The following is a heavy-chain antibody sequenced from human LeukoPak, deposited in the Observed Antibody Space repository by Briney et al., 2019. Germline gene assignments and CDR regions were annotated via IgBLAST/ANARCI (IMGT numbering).Heavy chain of an antibody. CDR1: GGYISSSSYY. V-gene: IGHV4-39*01. CDR3: ARLIVVVVAATRWFDP. J-gene: IGHJ5*02. CDR2: IYYSGST. D-gene: IGHD2-15*01. Sequence: SETLSLTCTVSGGYISSSSYYWGWIRQPPGKALEWIGSIYYSGSTYYNPPLKSRVTISVDTSKNQFSLKLSSVTAADTAVYYCARLIVVVVAATRWFDPWGQGTLVTVSS.